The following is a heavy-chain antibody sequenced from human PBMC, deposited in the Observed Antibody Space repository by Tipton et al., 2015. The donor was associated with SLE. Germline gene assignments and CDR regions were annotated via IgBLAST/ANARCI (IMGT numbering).Heavy chain of an antibody. J-gene: IGHJ5*02. CDR2: IYKSGST. CDR3: ARGIARGIDP. V-gene: IGHV4-34*01. Sequence: TLSLTCAVYGESFSGYYWSWIRQPPGKGLEWIGYIYKSGSTYYNPSLKSRVIMSADTSKNQFSLSLDSVTAADTAVYYCARGIARGIDPWGQGTLVTVSS. D-gene: IGHD3-16*01. CDR1: GESFSGYY.